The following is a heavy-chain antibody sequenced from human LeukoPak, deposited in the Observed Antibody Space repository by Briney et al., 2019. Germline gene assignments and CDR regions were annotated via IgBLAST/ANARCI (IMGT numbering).Heavy chain of an antibody. CDR3: ARDLSGVISY. Sequence: SETLSLTCTVSGASISSGGYYWSWIRQHPGKGLEWHGYIYYSGSTYYNPSLKSRVNISLDTSKNQFSLKLSSVTAADTAVYYCARDLSGVISYWGQGTLVTVSS. CDR1: GASISSGGYY. CDR2: IYYSGST. J-gene: IGHJ4*02. V-gene: IGHV4-31*03. D-gene: IGHD3-10*01.